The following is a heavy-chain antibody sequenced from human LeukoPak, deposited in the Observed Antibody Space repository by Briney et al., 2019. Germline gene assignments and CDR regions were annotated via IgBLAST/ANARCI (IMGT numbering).Heavy chain of an antibody. V-gene: IGHV3-23*01. J-gene: IGHJ4*02. CDR2: ISGSGGST. D-gene: IGHD3-22*01. CDR1: RFTFSSYA. CDR3: AKETRITMIVVVITPFDY. Sequence: PGGSLRLSCAASRFTFSSYAMSWVRQAPGKGLEWVSAISGSGGSTYYADSVKGRFTISRDNSKNTLYLQMNSLRAEDTAVYYCAKETRITMIVVVITPFDYWGQGTLVTVSS.